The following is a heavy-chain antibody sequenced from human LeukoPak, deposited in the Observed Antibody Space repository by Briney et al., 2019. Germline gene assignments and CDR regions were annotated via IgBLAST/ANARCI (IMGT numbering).Heavy chain of an antibody. CDR3: ARGSYYYDSSGSDYFDY. D-gene: IGHD3-22*01. J-gene: IGHJ4*02. CDR1: GYTFTGYY. Sequence: ASVKVSCKAFGYTFTGYYMHWVRQAPGQGLEWMGWINPNSGGTNYAQKFQGRVTMTRDTSISTAYMELSRLRSDDTAVYYCARGSYYYDSSGSDYFDYWGQGTLVTVSS. CDR2: INPNSGGT. V-gene: IGHV1-2*02.